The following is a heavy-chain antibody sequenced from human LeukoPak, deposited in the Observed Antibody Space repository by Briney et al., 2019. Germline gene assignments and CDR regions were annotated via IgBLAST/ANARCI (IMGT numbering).Heavy chain of an antibody. D-gene: IGHD2-15*01. J-gene: IGHJ4*02. V-gene: IGHV1-18*01. CDR2: VSAYNGNT. Sequence: ASVKVSCKASGYTFTSYGISWVRQAPGQGLEWMGWVSAYNGNTNYAQKLQGRVTMTTDTSTSTAYMELRSLRSDDTAVYYCARDCSGGSCYRRFDYWGQGTLVTVSS. CDR1: GYTFTSYG. CDR3: ARDCSGGSCYRRFDY.